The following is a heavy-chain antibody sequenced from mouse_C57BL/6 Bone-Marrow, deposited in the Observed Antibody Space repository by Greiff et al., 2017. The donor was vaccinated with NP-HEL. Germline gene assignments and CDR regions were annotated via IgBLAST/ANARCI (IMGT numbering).Heavy chain of an antibody. CDR1: GFTFSSYA. Sequence: EVNLVESGGGLVKPGGSLKLSCAASGFTFSSYAMSWVRQTPEKRLEWVATISDGGSYTYYPDNVKGRFTISRDNAKNNLYLQMSHLKSEDTAMYYCARGLLYQLRGYAMDYWGQGTSVTVSS. CDR2: ISDGGSYT. V-gene: IGHV5-4*03. D-gene: IGHD2-5*01. CDR3: ARGLLYQLRGYAMDY. J-gene: IGHJ4*01.